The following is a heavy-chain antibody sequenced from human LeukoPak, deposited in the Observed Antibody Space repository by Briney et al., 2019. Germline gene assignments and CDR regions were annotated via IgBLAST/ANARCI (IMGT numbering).Heavy chain of an antibody. CDR3: ARASDPWLQLT. CDR2: IKQDGSEK. J-gene: IGHJ5*02. V-gene: IGHV3-7*05. Sequence: AGGSLRLSCAASGFTFSNYWMIWVRQAPGKGLEWVGNIKQDGSEKRYADPVRGRFSISRDNAQTSLYLQMNSLRAEDTAVYYCARASDPWLQLTWGQGTLVTVSS. D-gene: IGHD5-24*01. CDR1: GFTFSNYW.